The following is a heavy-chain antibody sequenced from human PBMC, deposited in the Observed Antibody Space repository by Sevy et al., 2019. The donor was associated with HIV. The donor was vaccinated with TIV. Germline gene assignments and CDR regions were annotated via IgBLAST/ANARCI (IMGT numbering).Heavy chain of an antibody. CDR2: ISGSGGST. CDR3: ASELGTYYYVSSGYYSDY. V-gene: IGHV3-23*01. Sequence: GGSLRLSCAASGFTFSSYAMSWVRQAPGKGLEWVSAISGSGGSTYYADSVKGRCTISRDNSTTTLYLQMNSLRAEDTAVYYCASELGTYYYVSSGYYSDYWGQGTLVTVSS. J-gene: IGHJ4*02. CDR1: GFTFSSYA. D-gene: IGHD3-22*01.